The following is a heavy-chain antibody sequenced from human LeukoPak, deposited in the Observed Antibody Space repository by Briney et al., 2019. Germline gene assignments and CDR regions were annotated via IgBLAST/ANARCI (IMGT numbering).Heavy chain of an antibody. CDR1: GGHFSGYF. CDR3: ARAGYSGSDFSV. V-gene: IGHV4-34*01. CDR2: INHSGST. Sequence: KTSETLSLTCTVSGGHFSGYFWTWIRQPPGKGLEWIGEINHSGSTNYNPSLKSRVTISVDTSKNQFSLKLSSVTATDTAVYYCARAGYSGSDFSVWGKGSTVTVSS. J-gene: IGHJ6*04. D-gene: IGHD5-12*01.